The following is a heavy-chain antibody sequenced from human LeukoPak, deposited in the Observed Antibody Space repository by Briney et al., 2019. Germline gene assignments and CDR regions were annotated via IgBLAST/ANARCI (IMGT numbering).Heavy chain of an antibody. CDR1: GFTFSSYW. CDR3: ATLLGGPDY. J-gene: IGHJ4*02. CDR2: IDGDGSST. Sequence: PGGSLRLSCAASGFTFSSYWMHWVRQAPGKGLVWVSRIDGDGSSTSYADSVKGRFTISRDNAKNTLYPQMNSLRAEDTAVYYCATLLGGPDYWGQGTLVTVSS. D-gene: IGHD7-27*01. V-gene: IGHV3-74*01.